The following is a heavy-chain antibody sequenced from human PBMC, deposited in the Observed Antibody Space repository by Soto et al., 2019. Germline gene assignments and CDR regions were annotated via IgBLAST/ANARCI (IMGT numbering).Heavy chain of an antibody. Sequence: GASVKVSCKASGGTFSSYAISWVRQAPGQGLEWMGGIIPIFGTANYAQKFQGRVTITADESTSTAYMELSSLRSEDTAVYYCARAPVFSCDSSGYYWDYWGQGTLVTVSS. D-gene: IGHD3-22*01. CDR2: IIPIFGTA. CDR1: GGTFSSYA. J-gene: IGHJ4*02. CDR3: ARAPVFSCDSSGYYWDY. V-gene: IGHV1-69*13.